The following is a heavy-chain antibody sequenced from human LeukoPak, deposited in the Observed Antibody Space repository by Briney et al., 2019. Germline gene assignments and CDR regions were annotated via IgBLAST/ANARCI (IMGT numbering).Heavy chain of an antibody. CDR1: GGSISSSSYY. CDR2: IYYSGST. CDR3: ARRGRVDTAIKYFDY. Sequence: SETLSLTCTVSGGSISSSSYYWGWIRQPPGTGLEWLGSIYYSGSTYYNPSLKSRVTISVDTSKNQFSLKLSSVTAADTAVYYCARRGRVDTAIKYFDYWGQGTLVTVSS. J-gene: IGHJ4*02. D-gene: IGHD5-18*01. V-gene: IGHV4-39*01.